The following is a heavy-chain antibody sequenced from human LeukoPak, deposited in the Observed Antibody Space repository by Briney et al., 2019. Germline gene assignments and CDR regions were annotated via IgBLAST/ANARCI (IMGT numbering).Heavy chain of an antibody. D-gene: IGHD5-18*01. Sequence: SETLSLTCNVSGVSISTHYWSWIRQSPGKGLEWIGYIYHNGITNYNPSLKSRVTISIDTSKNEFSLKLTSVTAADTAVYYCARTTEGGYTYGYFYYYMDVWGKGTTVTISS. V-gene: IGHV4-59*11. CDR1: GVSISTHY. J-gene: IGHJ6*03. CDR2: IYHNGIT. CDR3: ARTTEGGYTYGYFYYYMDV.